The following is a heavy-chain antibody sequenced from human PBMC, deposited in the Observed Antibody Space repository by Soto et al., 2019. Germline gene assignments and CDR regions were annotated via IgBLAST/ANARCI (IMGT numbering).Heavy chain of an antibody. D-gene: IGHD1-26*01. CDR3: ARHPRERNPLLDGWLDP. CDR1: GGSIISNY. V-gene: IGHV4-59*08. CDR2: IDSSGST. J-gene: IGHJ5*02. Sequence: QVQLQESGPGLVKASETLSLTCTVSGGSIISNYWSWIRQPPGKGLQWIGYIDSSGSTNYNPSLKSRVTISVDTSKNRFSLNLNSVTVVDTAVYYCARHPRERNPLLDGWLDPWGQGTLVTVSS.